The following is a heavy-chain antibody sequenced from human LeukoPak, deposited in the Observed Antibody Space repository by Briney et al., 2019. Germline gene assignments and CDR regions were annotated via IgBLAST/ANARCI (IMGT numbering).Heavy chain of an antibody. V-gene: IGHV1-69*04. D-gene: IGHD3-10*01. CDR3: AKAQGYGSGSYYKKRPLYYFDY. J-gene: IGHJ4*02. CDR2: VIPILGIA. Sequence: SVKVSCKASGGTFSSYAISWVRQAPGQGLEWMGRVIPILGIANYAQKFQGRVTITADKSTSTAYMELSSLRSEDTAVYYCAKAQGYGSGSYYKKRPLYYFDYWGQGTLVTVSS. CDR1: GGTFSSYA.